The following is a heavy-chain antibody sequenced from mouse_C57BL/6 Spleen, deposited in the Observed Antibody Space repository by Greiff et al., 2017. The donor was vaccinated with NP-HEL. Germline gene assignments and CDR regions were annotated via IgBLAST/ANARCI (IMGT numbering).Heavy chain of an antibody. J-gene: IGHJ4*01. V-gene: IGHV1-50*01. Sequence: VQLQQPGAELVKPGASVKLSCKASGYTFTSYWMQWVKQRPGQGLEWIGEIDPSDSYTNYNQKFKGKATLTVDTSSSTAYMQLSSLTSEDSAVYYCARSDYYGSSLRSMAYWGQGTSVTVSS. CDR2: IDPSDSYT. CDR3: ARSDYYGSSLRSMAY. CDR1: GYTFTSYW. D-gene: IGHD1-1*01.